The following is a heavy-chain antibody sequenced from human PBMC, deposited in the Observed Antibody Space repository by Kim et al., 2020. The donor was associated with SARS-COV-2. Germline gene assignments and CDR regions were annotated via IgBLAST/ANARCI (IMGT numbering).Heavy chain of an antibody. D-gene: IGHD6-19*01. V-gene: IGHV1-69*06. CDR1: GGTFSSYA. J-gene: IGHJ6*04. CDR2: IIPIFGTA. Sequence: SVKVSCKASGGTFSSYAISWVRQAPGQGLEWMGGIIPIFGTANYAQKFQGRVTITADKSTSTAYMELSSLRSEDTAVYYCARAHSGWPDYYYYYYGMDVWGEGTTVTVSS. CDR3: ARAHSGWPDYYYYYYGMDV.